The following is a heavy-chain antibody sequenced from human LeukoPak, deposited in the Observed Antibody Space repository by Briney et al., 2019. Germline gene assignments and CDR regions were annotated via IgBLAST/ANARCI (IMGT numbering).Heavy chain of an antibody. D-gene: IGHD6-19*01. CDR3: ARVVGSGWSPDFDY. CDR1: GGTSSSYA. J-gene: IGHJ4*02. CDR2: NIPIFGTA. Sequence: GASVKISCKASGGTSSSYAISWVRQAPGQGLEWMGGNIPIFGTANYAQKFQGRVTITADESTSTAYMELSSLRSEDTAVYYCARVVGSGWSPDFDYWGQGTLVTVSS. V-gene: IGHV1-69*13.